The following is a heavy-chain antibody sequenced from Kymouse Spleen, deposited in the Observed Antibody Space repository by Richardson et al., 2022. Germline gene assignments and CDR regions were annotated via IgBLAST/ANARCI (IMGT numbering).Heavy chain of an antibody. D-gene: IGHD1-7*01. CDR1: GFTFSSYW. J-gene: IGHJ6*02. Sequence: EVQLVESGGGLVQPGGSLRLSCAASGFTFSSYWMHWVRQAPGKGLVWVSRINSDGSSTSYADSVKGRFTISRDNAKNTLYLQMNSLRAEDTAVYYCARDLNPGTTRGYYYYGMDVWGQGTTVTVSS. V-gene: IGHV3-74*01. CDR2: INSDGSST. CDR3: ARDLNPGTTRGYYYYGMDV.